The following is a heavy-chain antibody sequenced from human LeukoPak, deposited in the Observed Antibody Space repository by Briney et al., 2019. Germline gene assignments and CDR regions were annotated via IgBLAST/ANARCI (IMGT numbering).Heavy chain of an antibody. CDR2: IYYSGNT. D-gene: IGHD1-26*01. CDR1: GGSISNYY. V-gene: IGHV4-59*08. J-gene: IGHJ3*01. Sequence: PSETLSLTCTVSGGSISNYYWSWIRQSPGKGLEWIGNIYYSGNTNYNPSLKSRVTISIDTSRIHFSLHLSSVTAADTAVYYCARTRYSGSHNSAFDLWGQGTVVTVSS. CDR3: ARTRYSGSHNSAFDL.